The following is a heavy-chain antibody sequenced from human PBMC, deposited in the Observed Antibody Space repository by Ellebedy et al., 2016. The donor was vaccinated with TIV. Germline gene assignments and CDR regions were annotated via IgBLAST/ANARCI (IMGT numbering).Heavy chain of an antibody. Sequence: GESLKISCAASGFTFSTYAMHWVRQAPGKGLEWVALIWYDGSHPYYADSVRGRFAISRDNSRATLYLQMNSLRAEDTAMYYCAREFDATGPDFDYWGQGTLVTVSS. CDR1: GFTFSTYA. D-gene: IGHD1-1*01. CDR2: IWYDGSHP. CDR3: AREFDATGPDFDY. V-gene: IGHV3-33*01. J-gene: IGHJ4*02.